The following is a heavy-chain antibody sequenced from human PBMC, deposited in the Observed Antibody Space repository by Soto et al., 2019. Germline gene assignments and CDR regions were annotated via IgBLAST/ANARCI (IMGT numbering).Heavy chain of an antibody. D-gene: IGHD1-26*01. Sequence: GGSLRLSCAASGFTFSSYGMHWVRQAPGKGLEWVAVISYDGSNKYYADSVKGRFTISRDNSKNTLYLQMNSLRAEDTAVYYCAKGFSVGATDYFDYWGQGTLVTVSS. J-gene: IGHJ4*02. V-gene: IGHV3-30*18. CDR1: GFTFSSYG. CDR3: AKGFSVGATDYFDY. CDR2: ISYDGSNK.